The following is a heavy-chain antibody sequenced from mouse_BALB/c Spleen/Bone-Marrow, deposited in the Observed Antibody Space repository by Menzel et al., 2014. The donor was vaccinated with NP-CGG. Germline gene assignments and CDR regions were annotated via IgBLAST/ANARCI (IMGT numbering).Heavy chain of an antibody. CDR1: GYSITSDYA. Sequence: VQLKESGPGLVKPSQSLSLTCTVTGYSITSDYAWNWSRQFPGNKLEWMGYISYSGSTIYNPSLKSRISLTRDTSRNQFFLQLNSVTTEDTATYYCARGTLRGALDYWGQGTSVTVSS. CDR3: ARGTLRGALDY. CDR2: ISYSGST. V-gene: IGHV3-2*02. D-gene: IGHD2-14*01. J-gene: IGHJ4*01.